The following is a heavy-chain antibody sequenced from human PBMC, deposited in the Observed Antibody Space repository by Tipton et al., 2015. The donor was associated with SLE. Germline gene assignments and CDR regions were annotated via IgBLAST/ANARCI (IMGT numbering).Heavy chain of an antibody. CDR3: AREDYSNYRGYYYYMDV. CDR1: GGCIISSSDY. Sequence: TLSLTCTVSGGCIISSSDYWGWIRQPPGKGLEWLGSFFYDGTTYYNPSLKSRLTISLDTSKNQFSLRLSSVTAADTAVYYCAREDYSNYRGYYYYMDVWGKGTTVTVSS. D-gene: IGHD4-11*01. J-gene: IGHJ6*03. V-gene: IGHV4-39*07. CDR2: FFYDGTT.